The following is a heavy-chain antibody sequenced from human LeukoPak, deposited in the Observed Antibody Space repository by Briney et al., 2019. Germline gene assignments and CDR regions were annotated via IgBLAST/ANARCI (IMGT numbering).Heavy chain of an antibody. CDR3: ARGVSYYDSSGYYNEYFQH. Sequence: SETLSLTCTVSGGSISSYYWSWIRQPPGKGLEWIGYIYYSGSTNYNPYLKGRVTISVDTSKNQFSLKLSSVTAADTAVYYCARGVSYYDSSGYYNEYFQHWGQGTLVTVSS. J-gene: IGHJ1*01. CDR1: GGSISSYY. V-gene: IGHV4-59*08. CDR2: IYYSGST. D-gene: IGHD3-22*01.